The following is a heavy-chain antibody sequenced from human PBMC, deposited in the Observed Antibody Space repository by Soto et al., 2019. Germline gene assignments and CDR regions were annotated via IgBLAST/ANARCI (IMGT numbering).Heavy chain of an antibody. CDR1: GVASEGCS. Sequence: GVSRRVSCTAGGVASEGCSMHWVRKIPGKGLEWVSGLTYDSRDVGYADSVKGRFTISRDNAKKSVYLQMNNLRHDDTALYYCAKDLFHWSPEGWGGFAHWGQGSLVPVSS. CDR2: LTYDSRDV. D-gene: IGHD1-1*01. J-gene: IGHJ4*02. CDR3: AKDLFHWSPEGWGGFAH. V-gene: IGHV3-9*01.